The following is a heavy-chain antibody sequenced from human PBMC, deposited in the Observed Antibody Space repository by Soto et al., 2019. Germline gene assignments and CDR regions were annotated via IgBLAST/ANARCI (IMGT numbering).Heavy chain of an antibody. D-gene: IGHD2-15*01. CDR3: ARDGHCSGGSCYYGMLAFDI. CDR1: GYTFTGYY. CDR2: INPNSGGT. J-gene: IGHJ3*02. V-gene: IGHV1-2*04. Sequence: GASVKVSCKASGYTFTGYYMHWVRQAPGQGLEWMGWINPNSGGTNYAQKFQGWVTMTRDTSTSTAYMELSRLRSDDTAVYYCARDGHCSGGSCYYGMLAFDIWGQGTMVTVSS.